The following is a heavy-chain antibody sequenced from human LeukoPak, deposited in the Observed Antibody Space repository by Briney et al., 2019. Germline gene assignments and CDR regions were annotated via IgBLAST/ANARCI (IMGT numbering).Heavy chain of an antibody. D-gene: IGHD6-19*01. CDR1: GFTFSSYG. CDR3: AKATYSSGWYADY. J-gene: IGHJ4*02. Sequence: GGSLRLSCAASGFTFSSYGMHWVRQAPGKGLEWVAVISYDGSNKYYADSVKGRFTISRDNSKNTLYLQMNSLRAEDTAVYYCAKATYSSGWYADYRGQGTLVTVSS. V-gene: IGHV3-30*18. CDR2: ISYDGSNK.